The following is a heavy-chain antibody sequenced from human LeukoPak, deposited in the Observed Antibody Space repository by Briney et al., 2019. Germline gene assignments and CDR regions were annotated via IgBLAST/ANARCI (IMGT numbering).Heavy chain of an antibody. CDR1: GYTFTMYD. CDR3: ARGGDTRGYSYGREDY. D-gene: IGHD5-18*01. J-gene: IGHJ4*02. CDR2: MNPNSGNT. V-gene: IGHV1-8*01. Sequence: ASVKVSCKASGYTFTMYDINWVRQATGQGLEWMGWMNPNSGNTGYAQKFQGRVTMTRNTSISTAYMELSSLRSEDTAVYYCARGGDTRGYSYGREDYWGQGTLVTVSS.